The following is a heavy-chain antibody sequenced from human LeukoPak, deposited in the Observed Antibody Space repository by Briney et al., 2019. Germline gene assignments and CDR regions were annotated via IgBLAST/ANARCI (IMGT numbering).Heavy chain of an antibody. CDR3: GGTPSKRNYYDMN. CDR1: GGSISSGGYY. D-gene: IGHD3-22*01. Sequence: PSETLTLTYTVSGGSISSGGYYWSWIRQPPGKGLEWIGYIYHSGSTYYNPSLKSRVTISVDRSKNQFSLKLSSVTAADTAVYYCGGTPSKRNYYDMNWGQGTLVTVSS. CDR2: IYHSGST. J-gene: IGHJ4*02. V-gene: IGHV4-30-2*01.